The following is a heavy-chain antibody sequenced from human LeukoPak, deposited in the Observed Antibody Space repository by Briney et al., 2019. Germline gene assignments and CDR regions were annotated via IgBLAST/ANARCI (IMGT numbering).Heavy chain of an antibody. D-gene: IGHD3-10*01. V-gene: IGHV3-30-3*01. CDR1: GFTFSSYA. CDR2: ISYDGSNK. Sequence: GGSLRLSCAASGFTFSSYAMHWVRQAPGKGLEWVAVISYDGSNKYYADSVKGRFTISRDNSKNTLYLQMNSQRAEDTAVYYCARDLYGSFDYWGQGTLVTVSS. CDR3: ARDLYGSFDY. J-gene: IGHJ4*02.